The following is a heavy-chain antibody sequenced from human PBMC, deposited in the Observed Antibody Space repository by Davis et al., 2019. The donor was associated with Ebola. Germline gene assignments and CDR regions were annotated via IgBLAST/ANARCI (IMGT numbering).Heavy chain of an antibody. CDR2: ISGSGGST. J-gene: IGHJ6*02. CDR1: GFTFSSYA. CDR3: ARDSNIPAASYFYYYGMDV. Sequence: GESLKISCAASGFTFSSYAMSWVRQAPGKGLEWVSAISGSGGSTYYADSVKGRFTISRDNSKNTLYLQMNSLRAEDTAVYYCARDSNIPAASYFYYYGMDVWGQGTTVTVSS. V-gene: IGHV3-23*01. D-gene: IGHD2-2*01.